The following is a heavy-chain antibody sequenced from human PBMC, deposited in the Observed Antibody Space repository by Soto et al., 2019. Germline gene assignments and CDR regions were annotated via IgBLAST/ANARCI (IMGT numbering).Heavy chain of an antibody. D-gene: IGHD3-10*01. CDR3: AHSQPYITMVRGVIIGYFDY. J-gene: IGHJ4*02. CDR2: IYWDDDK. Sequence: QITLKESGPTLVKPTQTLTLTCTFSGFSLSTSGVGVGWFRQPPGKALEWLALIYWDDDKRYSPSLKSRLTITKDTSKNQVVLTMTNMDPVDTATYYCAHSQPYITMVRGVIIGYFDYWGQGTLVTVSS. CDR1: GFSLSTSGVG. V-gene: IGHV2-5*02.